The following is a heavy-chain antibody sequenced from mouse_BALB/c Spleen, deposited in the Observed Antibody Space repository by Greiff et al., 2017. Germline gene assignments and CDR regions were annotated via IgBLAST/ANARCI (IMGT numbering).Heavy chain of an antibody. CDR2: ISYDGSN. V-gene: IGHV3-6*02. J-gene: IGHJ4*01. D-gene: IGHD2-4*01. Sequence: ESGPGLVKPSQSLSLTCSVTGYSITCGYYWNWIRQFPGKKLEWMGYISYDGSNNYNPSLKNRISITRDTSKNQFFLKLNSVTTADTATYYCARDQGLRGAMDYWGQGTSVTVSS. CDR3: ARDQGLRGAMDY. CDR1: GYSITCGYY.